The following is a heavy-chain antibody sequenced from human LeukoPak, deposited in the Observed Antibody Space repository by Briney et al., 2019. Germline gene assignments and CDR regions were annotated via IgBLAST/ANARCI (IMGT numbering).Heavy chain of an antibody. CDR2: ISWNGDSI. CDR1: GFTFYDYG. Sequence: GGSLRLSCAASGFTFYDYGMTWVRHTPGKQLEWVSGISWNGDSIGYADSVKGRFTISRDNAKNSLYLQMNSLRAEDTALYYCARPLRAAVNAFDIWGLGAMVTVSS. V-gene: IGHV3-20*04. J-gene: IGHJ3*02. CDR3: ARPLRAAVNAFDI. D-gene: IGHD2-15*01.